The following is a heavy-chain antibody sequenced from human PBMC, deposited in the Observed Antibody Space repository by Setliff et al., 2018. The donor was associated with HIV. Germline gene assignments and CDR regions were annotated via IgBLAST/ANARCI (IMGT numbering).Heavy chain of an antibody. V-gene: IGHV4-59*01. D-gene: IGHD3-22*01. CDR1: GGSISSYY. CDR2: IYYSGST. Sequence: KTSETLSLTCTVSGGSISSYYWSWIRQPPGKGLEWIGYIYYSGSTNYNPSLKSRVTISVDTSKNQFSLKLSSVTAADTAVYYCAREGYYDRADAFDIWGQGTMVTVSS. J-gene: IGHJ3*02. CDR3: AREGYYDRADAFDI.